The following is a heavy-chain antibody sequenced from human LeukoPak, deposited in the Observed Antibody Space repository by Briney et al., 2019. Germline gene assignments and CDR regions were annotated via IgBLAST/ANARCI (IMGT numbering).Heavy chain of an antibody. V-gene: IGHV4-61*05. CDR3: ASLYSSGWYNVN. CDR1: GGSISSSTYY. CDR2: IYYSGNT. D-gene: IGHD6-19*01. Sequence: SETLSLTRTVSGGSISSSTYYWSWIRQPPGKGLEWIGYIYYSGNTYYNPSLKSRVTISVDTSKNQFSLKLSSVTAADTAVYYCASLYSSGWYNVNWGQGTLVTVSS. J-gene: IGHJ4*02.